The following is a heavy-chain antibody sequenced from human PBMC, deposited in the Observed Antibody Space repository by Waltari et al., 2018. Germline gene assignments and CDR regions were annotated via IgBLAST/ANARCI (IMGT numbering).Heavy chain of an antibody. J-gene: IGHJ4*02. D-gene: IGHD4-17*01. V-gene: IGHV3-23*01. CDR3: AKDRHGDYVSYFDY. Sequence: VQLLESGGGLVQPGGSLRLSCAASGFTFSTYAISWVRQAPGKGLEWVSAISGSGGSTYYADSVKGRFTISRDNSKNTLYLQMNSLRAEDTAVYYCAKDRHGDYVSYFDYWGQGTLVTVSS. CDR2: ISGSGGST. CDR1: GFTFSTYA.